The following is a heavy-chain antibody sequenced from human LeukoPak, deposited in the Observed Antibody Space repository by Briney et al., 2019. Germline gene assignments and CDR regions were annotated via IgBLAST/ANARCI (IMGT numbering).Heavy chain of an antibody. CDR1: GGSISSSSYY. V-gene: IGHV4-39*07. Sequence: PSETLSLTCTVSGGSISSSSYYWGWIRQPPGKGLEWIGSIYYSGSTYYNPSLKSRVTISVDTSKNQFSLKLSSVTAADTAVYYCARVGEITMIGTFDYWGQGTLVTVSS. CDR3: ARVGEITMIGTFDY. J-gene: IGHJ4*02. D-gene: IGHD3-22*01. CDR2: IYYSGST.